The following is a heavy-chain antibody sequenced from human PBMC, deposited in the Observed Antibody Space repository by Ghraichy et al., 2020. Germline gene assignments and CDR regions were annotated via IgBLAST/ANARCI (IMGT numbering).Heavy chain of an antibody. J-gene: IGHJ3*02. CDR3: AKGYRTLNAFDM. D-gene: IGHD5-12*01. CDR2: ISGSGAST. Sequence: LTCAASGFAFSDHAMSWVRQAPGKGLEWVSAISGSGASTYYVDSVKGRFTLSRDNSKNTLYMEMNSLRVEDTATYYCAKGYRTLNAFDMWGQGTMVTVSS. CDR1: GFAFSDHA. V-gene: IGHV3-23*01.